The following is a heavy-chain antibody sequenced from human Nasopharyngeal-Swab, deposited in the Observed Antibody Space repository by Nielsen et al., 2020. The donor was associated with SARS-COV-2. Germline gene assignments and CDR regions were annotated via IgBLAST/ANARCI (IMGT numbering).Heavy chain of an antibody. J-gene: IGHJ5*02. V-gene: IGHV1-46*01. Sequence: ASVKVSGKASGYTFTRYYIHWVRQAPGQGLEWMGIINPGGGSARYSQNFQGRVTMTRDTSTSTVYMELSSLRSEDTAVYYCARGGDPREVVAATDCFDPWGQGTLVTVSS. CDR1: GYTFTRYY. CDR3: ARGGDPREVVAATDCFDP. CDR2: INPGGGSA. D-gene: IGHD2-15*01.